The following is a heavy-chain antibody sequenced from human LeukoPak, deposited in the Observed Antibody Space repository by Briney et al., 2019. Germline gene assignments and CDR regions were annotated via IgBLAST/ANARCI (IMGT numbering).Heavy chain of an antibody. CDR3: MREWGGDY. D-gene: IGHD3-16*01. CDR2: INPKSGGT. CDR1: EYTFNDYY. V-gene: IGHV1-2*02. Sequence: GASVKVSCKASEYTFNDYYMHWVRQAPGQGLEWMGWINPKSGGTDYAQQFQGRVTMTIDTSITTTYMELSRLRSDDTAVYYCMREWGGDYWGQGTLVTVSS. J-gene: IGHJ4*02.